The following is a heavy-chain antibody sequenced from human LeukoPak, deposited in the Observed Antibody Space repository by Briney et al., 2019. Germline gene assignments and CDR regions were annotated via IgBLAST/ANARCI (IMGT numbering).Heavy chain of an antibody. Sequence: GGSLRLSCAASGFTFSSYAMSWVRQAPGKGPEWVSAISGSGGSTYYADSVKGRFTISRDNSKNTLYLQMNSLRAEDTAVYYCAKGIGSYYWYFDLWGRGTLVTVSS. CDR1: GFTFSSYA. CDR2: ISGSGGST. CDR3: AKGIGSYYWYFDL. D-gene: IGHD1-26*01. J-gene: IGHJ2*01. V-gene: IGHV3-23*01.